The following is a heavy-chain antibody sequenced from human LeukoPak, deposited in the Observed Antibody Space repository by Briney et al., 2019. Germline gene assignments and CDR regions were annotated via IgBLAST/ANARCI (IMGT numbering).Heavy chain of an antibody. J-gene: IGHJ6*03. CDR2: INPSGGST. D-gene: IGHD2-2*01. Sequence: ASVKVSCKASGYTFTSYHMHWVRQAPGQGLEWMGIINPSGGSTSYAQKFQGRVTMTRDTSTSTVYMELSSLRSEDTAVYYCARVSTDYYYYMDVWGKGTTVTISS. V-gene: IGHV1-46*01. CDR3: ARVSTDYYYYMDV. CDR1: GYTFTSYH.